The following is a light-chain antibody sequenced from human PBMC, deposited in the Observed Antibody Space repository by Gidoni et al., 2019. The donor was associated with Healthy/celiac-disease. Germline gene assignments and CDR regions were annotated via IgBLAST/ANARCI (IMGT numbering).Light chain of an antibody. CDR3: QQSYSTCLT. V-gene: IGKV1-39*01. Sequence: DIQMTQSPSSLSASVGDRVTITCRASQSLSSYLNWYQQKPGKAPKLLIYAASSLQSGVPSRFSGSGSGTDFTLTISSLQPEDFATYYCQQSYSTCLTFGGGTKVEIK. CDR2: AAS. CDR1: QSLSSY. J-gene: IGKJ4*01.